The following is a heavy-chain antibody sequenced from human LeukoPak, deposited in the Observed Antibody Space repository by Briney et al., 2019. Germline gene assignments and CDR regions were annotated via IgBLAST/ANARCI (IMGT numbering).Heavy chain of an antibody. V-gene: IGHV4-61*02. Sequence: PSETLSLTCTVSGGSISSGSYYWSWIRQPAGKGLEWIGRIYTSGSTNYNPSLKSRVTISVDTSKIQFSLKVSSVTAADTAVYYCARSSYYYGADALDIWGQGTMVTVSS. CDR2: IYTSGST. CDR3: ARSSYYYGADALDI. CDR1: GGSISSGSYY. J-gene: IGHJ3*02. D-gene: IGHD3-10*01.